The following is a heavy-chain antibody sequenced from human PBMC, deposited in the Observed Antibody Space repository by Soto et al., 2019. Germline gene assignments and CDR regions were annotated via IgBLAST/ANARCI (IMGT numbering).Heavy chain of an antibody. D-gene: IGHD3-10*01. CDR2: MNPHSGNT. J-gene: IGHJ6*03. CDR1: GYTFTTYD. CDR3: ARRLSTRDFYYYVDV. V-gene: IGHV1-8*01. Sequence: QVQLVQSGAEVKKPGASVKVSCKTSGYTFTTYDIIWVRQATGQGLEWMGWMNPHSGNTGSAQKFQGRVIMTRTTSISTASMELRSLRSDDTAVYYCARRLSTRDFYYYVDVWGKGTTVTVSS.